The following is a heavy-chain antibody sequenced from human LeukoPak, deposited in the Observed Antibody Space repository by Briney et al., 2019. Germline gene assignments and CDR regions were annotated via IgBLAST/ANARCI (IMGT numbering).Heavy chain of an antibody. Sequence: GGSLRLSCAASGFTFSSYWMHWVRQAPGKGLVWVSRINTDGSSTSYADSVKGRFTISRDNAKNTLYLQMNSPRAEDTAVYYCARVRYGPGKAFDIWGQGTMVTVSS. CDR1: GFTFSSYW. CDR2: INTDGSST. V-gene: IGHV3-74*01. D-gene: IGHD3-16*01. CDR3: ARVRYGPGKAFDI. J-gene: IGHJ3*02.